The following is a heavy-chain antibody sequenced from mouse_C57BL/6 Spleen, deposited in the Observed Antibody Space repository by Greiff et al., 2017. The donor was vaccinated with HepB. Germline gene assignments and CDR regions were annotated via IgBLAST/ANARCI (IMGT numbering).Heavy chain of an antibody. Sequence: EVQLQQSGPELVKPGASVKISCKASGYSFTGYYMNWVKQSPEKSLEWIGEINPSTGGTTYNQKFKAKATLTVDKSSSTAYMQLKSLTSEDSAVYYCARPITTLVADYFDYWGQGTTLTVSS. D-gene: IGHD1-1*01. J-gene: IGHJ2*01. V-gene: IGHV1-42*01. CDR1: GYSFTGYY. CDR3: ARPITTLVADYFDY. CDR2: INPSTGGT.